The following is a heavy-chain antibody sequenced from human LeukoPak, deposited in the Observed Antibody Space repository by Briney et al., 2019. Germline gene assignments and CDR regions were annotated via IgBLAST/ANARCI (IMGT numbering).Heavy chain of an antibody. V-gene: IGHV3-23*01. J-gene: IGHJ4*02. CDR2: IRYNIENT. Sequence: GGSLRFSCAASGFTFSNYAMGWVRQAPGKGPEWVSSIRYNIENTHYADAVQGRFTISRDNSKNTLYLQMNSLRAEDTARYYCAKASTRDTGYYFDSWGQGTLVSVSS. CDR1: GFTFSNYA. D-gene: IGHD3-9*01. CDR3: AKASTRDTGYYFDS.